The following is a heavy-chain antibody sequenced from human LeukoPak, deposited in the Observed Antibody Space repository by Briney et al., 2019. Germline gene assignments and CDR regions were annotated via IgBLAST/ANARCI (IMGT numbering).Heavy chain of an antibody. CDR3: ARRGYYDSSGYFDY. J-gene: IGHJ4*02. CDR1: GGSISSYY. V-gene: IGHV4-59*04. Sequence: SETLSLTCTVSGGSISSYYWSWIRQPPGKGLEWIGNIYYSGSTYYNPSLQSRVTISVDTSKNQFSLKLSSVTAADTAVYYCARRGYYDSSGYFDYWGQGTLVTVSS. CDR2: IYYSGST. D-gene: IGHD3-22*01.